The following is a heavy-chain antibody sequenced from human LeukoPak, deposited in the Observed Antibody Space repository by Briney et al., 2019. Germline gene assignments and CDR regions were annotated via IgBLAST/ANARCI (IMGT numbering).Heavy chain of an antibody. CDR2: IYYSGNT. CDR1: GGSISSSSYY. V-gene: IGHV4-39*07. CDR3: ARETRAVADPRFDY. J-gene: IGHJ4*02. Sequence: SETLSLTCTVSGGSISSSSYYWGWIRQPPGKGPEWIGSIYYSGNTYYNPSLKSRVTISVDTSKNQFSLKLTSVTAADTAVYFCARETRAVADPRFDYWGQGTLVTVSS. D-gene: IGHD6-19*01.